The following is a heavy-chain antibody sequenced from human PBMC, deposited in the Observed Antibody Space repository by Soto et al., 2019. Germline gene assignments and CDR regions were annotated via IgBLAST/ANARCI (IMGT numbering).Heavy chain of an antibody. J-gene: IGHJ4*02. Sequence: ASVKVSCKASGGTFSSYAISWVRQAPGQGLEWMGGIIPIFGTANYAQKFQGRVTITADESTSTAYMELSSLRSEDTAVYYCNKGFGDPRRSDYRGQGTLVTFSS. CDR1: GGTFSSYA. V-gene: IGHV1-69*13. D-gene: IGHD3-10*01. CDR2: IIPIFGTA. CDR3: NKGFGDPRRSDY.